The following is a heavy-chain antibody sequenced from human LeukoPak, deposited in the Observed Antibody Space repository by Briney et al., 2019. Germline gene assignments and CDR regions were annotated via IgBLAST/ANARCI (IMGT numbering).Heavy chain of an antibody. D-gene: IGHD2/OR15-2a*01. Sequence: GGSLRPSCTASGFTFGDYAMSWFRQAPGKGLEWVGFIRSKAYGETTEYAACVKGKFTSSRDDSQSIPYLQMNTLKTEDTAVYYCTRDPDVLRPAGIFYNVGYYYYYMDVWGKGTPVTVS. CDR2: IRSKAYGETT. V-gene: IGHV3-49*03. CDR3: TRDPDVLRPAGIFYNVGYYYYYMDV. CDR1: GFTFGDYA. J-gene: IGHJ6*03.